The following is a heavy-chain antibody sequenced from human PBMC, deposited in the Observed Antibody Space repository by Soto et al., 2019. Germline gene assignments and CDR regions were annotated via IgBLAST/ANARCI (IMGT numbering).Heavy chain of an antibody. J-gene: IGHJ6*02. D-gene: IGHD2-15*01. V-gene: IGHV4-39*07. CDR3: ATGAFGCSGGSCYSRHYYYYYGMDV. CDR1: GGSISSSHYY. CDR2: VYYTGGT. Sequence: SETLSLTCNVSGGSISSSHYYWGWIRQPPGKGLEYIGNVYYTGGTYSNPSLTSRVTISVDTSKNQFSLKLSSVTAADTAVYYCATGAFGCSGGSCYSRHYYYYYGMDVWGQGTTVTVSS.